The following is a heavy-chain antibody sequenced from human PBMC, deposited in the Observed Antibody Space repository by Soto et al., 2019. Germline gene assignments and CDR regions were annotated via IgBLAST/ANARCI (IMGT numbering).Heavy chain of an antibody. CDR3: ARAGSYCSGGSCSFAY. V-gene: IGHV1-2*02. CDR2: INPNTGNT. D-gene: IGHD2-15*01. Sequence: PSVKVSCKTSGYTFSGHFLQWVRQAPGAGPEWMGWINPNTGNTKYGQKFEGRVTMTRDMSSSTAYMELTRLTVDDTAVYFCARAGSYCSGGSCSFAYWGQGSLVTVSS. J-gene: IGHJ4*02. CDR1: GYTFSGHF.